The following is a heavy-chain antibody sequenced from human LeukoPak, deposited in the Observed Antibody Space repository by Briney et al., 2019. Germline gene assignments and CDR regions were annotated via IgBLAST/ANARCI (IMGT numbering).Heavy chain of an antibody. J-gene: IGHJ4*02. CDR3: ARHLRGEGFDY. CDR2: INHSGST. CDR1: GGSFSGYY. D-gene: IGHD3-16*01. Sequence: SETLSLTCAVYGGSFSGYYWSWIRQLPGKGLEWIGEINHSGSTNYNPSLKSRVTISVDTSKNQFSLKLSSVTAADTAVYYCARHLRGEGFDYWGQGTLVTVSS. V-gene: IGHV4-34*01.